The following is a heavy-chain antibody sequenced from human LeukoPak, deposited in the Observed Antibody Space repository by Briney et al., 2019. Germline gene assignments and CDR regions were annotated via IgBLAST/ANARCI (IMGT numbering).Heavy chain of an antibody. D-gene: IGHD5-18*01. V-gene: IGHV1-69*04. CDR3: ARFPVRGYTYGSVIHHMDV. Sequence: EASVKVSCKASGGTFNTYAITWVRQAPGQGREWMGRIIPILDVADSAQRFQGRVTITADRSTSTVYMELNSLRSEDTAIYYCARFPVRGYTYGSVIHHMDVWGQGTTVIVSS. CDR2: IIPILDVA. J-gene: IGHJ6*02. CDR1: GGTFNTYA.